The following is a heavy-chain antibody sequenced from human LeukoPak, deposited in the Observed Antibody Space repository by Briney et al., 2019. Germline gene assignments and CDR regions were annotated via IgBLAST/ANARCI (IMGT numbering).Heavy chain of an antibody. CDR1: GFTFSSHA. J-gene: IGHJ3*02. Sequence: GGSLRLSCAASGFTFSSHAMTWVRQASGKGLEWVSRINSDGSSTSYADSVKGRFTISRDNAKNTLYLQMNSLRAEDTAVYYCARADVDIVATIATDAFDIWGQGTMVTVSS. V-gene: IGHV3-74*01. CDR2: INSDGSST. CDR3: ARADVDIVATIATDAFDI. D-gene: IGHD5-12*01.